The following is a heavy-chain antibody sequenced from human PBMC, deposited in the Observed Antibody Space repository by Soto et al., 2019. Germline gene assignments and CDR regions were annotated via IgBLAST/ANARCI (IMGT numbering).Heavy chain of an antibody. Sequence: SETLSLTCTVSGGSISSSRNYWGWIRQPPGKGLEWIGTISYSGNTYYNPSLKSRVTISIDTSNNQFSLKLSSVTAADTAVYYCARRVPMVRGVYGDYYYGMDVWGQGTTVT. J-gene: IGHJ6*02. D-gene: IGHD3-10*01. CDR3: ARRVPMVRGVYGDYYYGMDV. V-gene: IGHV4-39*01. CDR1: GGSISSSRNY. CDR2: ISYSGNT.